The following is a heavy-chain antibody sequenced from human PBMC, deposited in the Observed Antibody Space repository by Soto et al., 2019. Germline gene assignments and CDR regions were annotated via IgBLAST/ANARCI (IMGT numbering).Heavy chain of an antibody. J-gene: IGHJ4*02. CDR1: GGSISSGGYY. D-gene: IGHD3-3*01. CDR2: IYYSGST. CDR3: AREAHITIFGVVTSKLDY. V-gene: IGHV4-31*03. Sequence: SETLSLTCTVSGGSISSGGYYWSWIRQHPGKGLEWIGYIYYSGSTYYNPSLKSRVTISVDTSKNQFSLKLSSVTAADTAVYYCAREAHITIFGVVTSKLDYWGQGTLVTVSS.